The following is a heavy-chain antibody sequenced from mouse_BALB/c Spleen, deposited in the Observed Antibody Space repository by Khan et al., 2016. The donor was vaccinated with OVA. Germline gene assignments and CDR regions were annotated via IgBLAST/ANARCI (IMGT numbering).Heavy chain of an antibody. CDR1: GYSITSGYA. Sequence: EVELVESGPGLVKPSQSLSLTCTATGYSITSGYAWNWIRQFPGNKLEWMGYISYSGVTSYTPSLKSRISITRDTSKNQFFLQLNSVTTEDTATYDCERGNYYGYYFDYWGQGTTLTVSS. J-gene: IGHJ2*01. V-gene: IGHV3-2*02. CDR3: ERGNYYGYYFDY. CDR2: ISYSGVT. D-gene: IGHD1-1*01.